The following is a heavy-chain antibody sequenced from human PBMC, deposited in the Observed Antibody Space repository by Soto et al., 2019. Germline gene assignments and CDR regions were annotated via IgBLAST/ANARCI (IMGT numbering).Heavy chain of an antibody. CDR3: ARGGPPYSSGWLALYYMDV. CDR1: GGSFSGYY. D-gene: IGHD6-19*01. CDR2: INHSGST. Sequence: SETLSLTCAVYGGSFSGYYWSWIRQPPGKGLEWIGEINHSGSTNYNPSLKSRVTISVDTSKNQFSLKLSSVTAADTAVYYCARGGPPYSSGWLALYYMDVWGKGTTVTVSS. V-gene: IGHV4-34*01. J-gene: IGHJ6*03.